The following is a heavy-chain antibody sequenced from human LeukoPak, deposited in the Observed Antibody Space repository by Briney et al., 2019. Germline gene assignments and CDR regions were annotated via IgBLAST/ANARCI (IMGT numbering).Heavy chain of an antibody. CDR1: GFTFSSYE. D-gene: IGHD2/OR15-2a*01. CDR2: ISTSSSTV. V-gene: IGHV3-48*03. Sequence: TGGTLRLSCAASGFTFSSYEMHWVRQAPGKGLEWVSYISTSSSTVYYADSVKGRFTISRDDAKNSLYLQMNSLRAEDTAVYYCAREGNNRCAFDIRGQGTVVSVSS. CDR3: AREGNNRCAFDI. J-gene: IGHJ3*02.